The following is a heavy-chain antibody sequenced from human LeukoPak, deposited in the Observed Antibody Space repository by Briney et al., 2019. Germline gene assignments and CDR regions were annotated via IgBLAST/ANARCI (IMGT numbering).Heavy chain of an antibody. CDR1: GFTFSTDG. Sequence: PGGSLRLSCAGSGFTFSTDGMNWVRQAPGKGLEWVSSISPDSNFIPQADSVKGRFTISRDNAKNSLYLQMESLRVEDTAVYYCANFQTVGVKPFEHWGQGTLVTVSS. CDR3: ANFQTVGVKPFEH. J-gene: IGHJ5*02. V-gene: IGHV3-21*01. D-gene: IGHD1-26*01. CDR2: ISPDSNFI.